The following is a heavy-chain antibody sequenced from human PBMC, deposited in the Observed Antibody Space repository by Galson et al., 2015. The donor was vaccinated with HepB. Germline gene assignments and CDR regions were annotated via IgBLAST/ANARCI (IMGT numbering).Heavy chain of an antibody. V-gene: IGHV5-51*01. CDR1: GYSFTSYW. Sequence: QSGAEVTKPGESLKISCKGSGYSFTSYWIGWVRQMPGKGLEWMGIIYPGDSDTRYSPSFQGQVTISADKSISTAYLQWSSLKASDTAMYYCARHRGIGIAAAGTVQKYAFDIWGQGTMVTVSS. CDR3: ARHRGIGIAAAGTVQKYAFDI. CDR2: IYPGDSDT. D-gene: IGHD6-13*01. J-gene: IGHJ3*02.